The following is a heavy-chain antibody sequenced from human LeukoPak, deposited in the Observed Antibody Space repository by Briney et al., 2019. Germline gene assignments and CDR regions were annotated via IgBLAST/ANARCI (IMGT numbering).Heavy chain of an antibody. CDR2: IRYDGSNK. CDR3: ARTLRWSGYIGDY. J-gene: IGHJ4*02. CDR1: GFTFSSYG. D-gene: IGHD3-3*01. Sequence: GGSLRLSCAASGFTFSSYGMHWVRQAPGKGLEWVAFIRYDGSNKYYADSVKGRFTISRDNSKNTLYVQMNSLRAEDTAVYYCARTLRWSGYIGDYWGQGTLVTVSS. V-gene: IGHV3-30*02.